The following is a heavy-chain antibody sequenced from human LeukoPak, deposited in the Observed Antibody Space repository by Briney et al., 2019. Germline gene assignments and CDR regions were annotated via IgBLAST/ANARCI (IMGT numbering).Heavy chain of an antibody. CDR1: GYTFTNYY. J-gene: IGHJ4*02. D-gene: IGHD3-10*01. V-gene: IGHV1-46*01. CDR3: ARGDSMVRGVKNDY. CDR2: INPSAGST. Sequence: ASVKVSCKASGYTFTNYYMHWVRQAPGQGLEWMGIINPSAGSTSYAQKFQGRITVTRDTSTSTVYMELRSLRSDDTAVYYCARGDSMVRGVKNDYWGQGTLVTVSS.